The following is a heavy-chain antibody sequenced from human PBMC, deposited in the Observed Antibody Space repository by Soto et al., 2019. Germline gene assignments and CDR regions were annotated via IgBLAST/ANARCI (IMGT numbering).Heavy chain of an antibody. J-gene: IGHJ4*02. V-gene: IGHV3-23*01. CDR1: GFDFNKYA. CDR2: ITSNGDST. Sequence: PGGSLRLSCAAFGFDFNKYAMTWVRQAPGKGLQWVSSITSNGDSTYYADSVEGRFTTSRDNSKNTLYLQMNSLRADDTAVFYCAKDSPSYTTSPFYLDSLGQGTLVTVSS. D-gene: IGHD2-2*02. CDR3: AKDSPSYTTSPFYLDS.